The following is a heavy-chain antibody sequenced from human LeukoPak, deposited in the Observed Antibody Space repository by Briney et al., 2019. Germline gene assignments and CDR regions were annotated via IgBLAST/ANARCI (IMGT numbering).Heavy chain of an antibody. Sequence: SETLSLTCAVYGGSFSGYYWSWIRQPPGKGLEWIGEINHSGSTNYNPSLKSRVTISVDTSKNQFSLKLNSVTAADTAVYYCARSDVEVVAAPFDPWGQGTLVTVSS. CDR2: INHSGST. CDR1: GGSFSGYY. D-gene: IGHD2-15*01. J-gene: IGHJ5*02. CDR3: ARSDVEVVAAPFDP. V-gene: IGHV4-34*01.